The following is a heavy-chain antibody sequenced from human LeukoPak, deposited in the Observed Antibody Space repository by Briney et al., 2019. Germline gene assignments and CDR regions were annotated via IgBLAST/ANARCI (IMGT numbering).Heavy chain of an antibody. CDR3: ARLARDYYGSGFGY. Sequence: GESLKISCKGSANGFTSYWISWLRQMPGKGLEWMGRIDPSDSDTNYSPSFRGHVTISVDKSTNTAYLQWSSLKASDTAIYYCARLARDYYGSGFGYWGQGSLVTVSS. CDR1: ANGFTSYW. V-gene: IGHV5-10-1*01. D-gene: IGHD3-10*01. J-gene: IGHJ4*02. CDR2: IDPSDSDT.